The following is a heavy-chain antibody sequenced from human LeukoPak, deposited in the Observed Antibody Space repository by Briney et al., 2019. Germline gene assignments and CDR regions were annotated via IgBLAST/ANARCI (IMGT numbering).Heavy chain of an antibody. CDR2: ISGSGGST. Sequence: GGSLRLPCAASGFTFSRYWMSWIRQAPGKGLEWVSAISGSGGSTYYADSVKGRFTISRDNSKNTLYLQMNSLRAEDTAVYYCAKFLHLWFGESMFYYYGMDVWGQGTTVTVSS. J-gene: IGHJ6*02. V-gene: IGHV3-23*01. CDR3: AKFLHLWFGESMFYYYGMDV. CDR1: GFTFSRYW. D-gene: IGHD3-10*01.